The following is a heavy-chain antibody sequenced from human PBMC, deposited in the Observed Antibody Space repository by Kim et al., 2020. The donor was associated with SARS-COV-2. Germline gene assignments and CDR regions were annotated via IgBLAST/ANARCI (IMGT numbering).Heavy chain of an antibody. CDR2: ISYDGSNK. V-gene: IGHV3-30*04. CDR1: GFTFSSYA. D-gene: IGHD6-13*01. Sequence: GGSLRLSCAASGFTFSSYAMHWVRQAPGKGLEWVAVISYDGSNKYYADSVKGRFTISRDNSKNTLYLQMNSLRAEDTAVYYCARDSGPGQQLVLPSGYWGQGTLVTVSS. CDR3: ARDSGPGQQLVLPSGY. J-gene: IGHJ4*02.